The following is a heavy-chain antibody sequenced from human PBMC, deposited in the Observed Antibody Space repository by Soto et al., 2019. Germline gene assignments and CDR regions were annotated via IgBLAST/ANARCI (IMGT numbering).Heavy chain of an antibody. CDR1: GYTFTSYG. CDR2: ISAYNGNT. V-gene: IGHV1-18*01. D-gene: IGHD6-6*01. CDR3: ARASRSIAARPFSGY. J-gene: IGHJ4*02. Sequence: GASVKVSCKASGYTFTSYGISWVRQAPGQGLEWMGWISAYNGNTNYAQKLQGRVTMTTDTSTSTAYMELRSLRSDDTAVYYCARASRSIAARPFSGYWGQGTLVTVSS.